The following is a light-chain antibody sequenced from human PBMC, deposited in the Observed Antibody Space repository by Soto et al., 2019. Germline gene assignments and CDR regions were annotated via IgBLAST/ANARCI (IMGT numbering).Light chain of an antibody. CDR3: QHYNSYSEA. Sequence: DIQMTQSPSTLSASIGDRVTITCRASQSISSWLAWYQQKPGKAPKFLIHKVSTLVSGVPSRFSGSGSGTEFTLTISSLQPDDFATYYCQHYNSYSEAFGQGTKVDIK. CDR2: KVS. J-gene: IGKJ1*01. V-gene: IGKV1-5*03. CDR1: QSISSW.